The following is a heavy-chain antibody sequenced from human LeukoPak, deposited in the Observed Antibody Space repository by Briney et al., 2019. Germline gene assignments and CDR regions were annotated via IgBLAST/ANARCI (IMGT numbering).Heavy chain of an antibody. V-gene: IGHV4-31*11. CDR1: GGSFSGYY. CDR3: ARVLIRARSGTAFDI. Sequence: SETLSLTCAVYGGSFSGYYWSWIRQHPGKGLEWIGYIYYSGSTYYNPSLKSRVTISVDTSKNQFSLKLSSVTAADTAVYYCARVLIRARSGTAFDIWGQGTMVTVSS. D-gene: IGHD3-10*01. CDR2: IYYSGST. J-gene: IGHJ3*02.